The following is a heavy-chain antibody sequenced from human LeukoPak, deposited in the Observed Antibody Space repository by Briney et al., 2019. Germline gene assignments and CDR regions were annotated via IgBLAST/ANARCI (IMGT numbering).Heavy chain of an antibody. J-gene: IGHJ4*02. CDR1: GYTFTGYH. Sequence: ASVKVSCKASGYTFTGYHIHWVRQAPGQGLEWMGGFDPEDGETIYAQKFQGRVTMTEDTSTDTAYMELSSLRSEDTAVYYCATVGGLGIYDYWGQGTLVTVSS. CDR3: ATVGGLGIYDY. V-gene: IGHV1-24*01. CDR2: FDPEDGET. D-gene: IGHD3-16*01.